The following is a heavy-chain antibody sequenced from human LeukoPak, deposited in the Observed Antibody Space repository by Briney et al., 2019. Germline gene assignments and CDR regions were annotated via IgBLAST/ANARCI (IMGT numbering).Heavy chain of an antibody. CDR1: GYSFTSYW. V-gene: IGHV5-51*01. CDR2: IYPGDSDT. J-gene: IGHJ5*02. Sequence: GESLKISCKGSGYSFTSYWIGWVRQMPGKGPEWMGIIYPGDSDTRYSPSFQGQVTISADRSISTAYLQWSSLKASGTAMYYCARTYYYDSSGYSVNWFDPWGQGTLVTVSS. D-gene: IGHD3-22*01. CDR3: ARTYYYDSSGYSVNWFDP.